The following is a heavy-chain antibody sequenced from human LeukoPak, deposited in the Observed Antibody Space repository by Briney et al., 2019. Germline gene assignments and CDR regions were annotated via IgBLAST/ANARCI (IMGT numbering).Heavy chain of an antibody. D-gene: IGHD4-17*01. V-gene: IGHV1-18*01. CDR2: ISAYNGNT. J-gene: IGHJ4*02. CDR1: GYTFTSYG. CDR3: ARDPRDYGDYVWGDYYFDY. Sequence: ASVKVSCKASGYTFTSYGISWVRQAPGQGLEWMGWISAYNGNTNYAQKLQGRVTMTTDTSTSTAYMELRSLRSDDTAVYYCARDPRDYGDYVWGDYYFDYWGQGTLVAVSS.